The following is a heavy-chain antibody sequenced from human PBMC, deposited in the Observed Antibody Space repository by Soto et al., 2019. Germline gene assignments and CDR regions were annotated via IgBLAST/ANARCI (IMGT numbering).Heavy chain of an antibody. CDR2: IYYSGST. CDR1: GGSISSSSYY. D-gene: IGHD6-19*01. V-gene: IGHV4-39*01. Sequence: QLQLQESGPGLVKPSETLSLTCTVSGGSISSSSYYWGWIRQPPGKGLEWIGSIYYSGSTYYNPSAKSRVTISLDTSKNQFSLKPSSVTDADSAVYYCARHGGGSSVWYLHGWFDPWGQGTLVTVSS. CDR3: ARHGGGSSVWYLHGWFDP. J-gene: IGHJ5*02.